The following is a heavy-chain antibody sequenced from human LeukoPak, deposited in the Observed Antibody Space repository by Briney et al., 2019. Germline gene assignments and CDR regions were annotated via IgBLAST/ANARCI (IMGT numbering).Heavy chain of an antibody. CDR2: IYYSGST. CDR3: ARGFYCSGGSCYFDY. D-gene: IGHD2-15*01. V-gene: IGHV4-59*12. CDR1: GGSISSYY. J-gene: IGHJ4*02. Sequence: PSETLSLTCTVSGGSISSYYWSWIRQPPGKGLEWIGYIYYSGSTNYNPSLKSRVTLSVDTSKNQFSLRLNSVTAADTAVYFCARGFYCSGGSCYFDYWGQGTLVTVSS.